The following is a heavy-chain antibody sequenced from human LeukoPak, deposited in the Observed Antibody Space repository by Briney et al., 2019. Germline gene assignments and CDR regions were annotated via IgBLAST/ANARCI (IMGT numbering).Heavy chain of an antibody. Sequence: GGSLRLSCVASGFTFRDYYMSWIRQAPGRGLEWVSYISSSSSYTNYADSVKGRFTISRDNAKNSLYLQMNSLRAEDTAVYYCARVPAAAGTGGWFDPWGQGTLVTVSS. V-gene: IGHV3-11*06. D-gene: IGHD6-13*01. CDR2: ISSSSSYT. J-gene: IGHJ5*02. CDR1: GFTFRDYY. CDR3: ARVPAAAGTGGWFDP.